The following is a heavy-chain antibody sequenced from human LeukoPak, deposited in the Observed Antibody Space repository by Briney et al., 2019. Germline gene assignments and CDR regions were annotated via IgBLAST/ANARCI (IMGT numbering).Heavy chain of an antibody. D-gene: IGHD1-26*01. Sequence: GGSLRLSCAASGFTFSTYGMHWVCQAPGKGLEWVAVVWYDGTNIHYVDSVKGRFTISRDNSKSTLYLQMNSLTAEDTAVYYCARGGYSGTYFFDYWGQGTPVTVSS. J-gene: IGHJ4*02. CDR2: VWYDGTNI. V-gene: IGHV3-33*01. CDR3: ARGGYSGTYFFDY. CDR1: GFTFSTYG.